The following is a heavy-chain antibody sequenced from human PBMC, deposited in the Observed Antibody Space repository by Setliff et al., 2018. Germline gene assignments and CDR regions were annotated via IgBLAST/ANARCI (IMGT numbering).Heavy chain of an antibody. CDR1: GDPMSSRRYY. V-gene: IGHV4-61*09. CDR2: IYTSWST. D-gene: IGHD3-10*01. Sequence: SETLSLTCTVSGDPMSSRRYYWAWIRQPAGKGLEWIGQIYTSWSTNYNPSLKSRVTISVDTSKNQFSLKLRSVTAADTAVYYCARGFLRYDSGTYYTYWGQGTLVTVSS. CDR3: ARGFLRYDSGTYYTY. J-gene: IGHJ4*02.